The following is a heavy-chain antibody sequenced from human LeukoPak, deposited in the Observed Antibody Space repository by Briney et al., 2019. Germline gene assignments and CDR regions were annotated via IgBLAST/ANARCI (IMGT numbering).Heavy chain of an antibody. CDR1: GYSISSGYY. J-gene: IGHJ5*02. CDR3: ARYYFGSGGYDDWFDP. CDR2: IYHSGST. D-gene: IGHD3-10*01. Sequence: SETLSLTCTVSGYSISSGYYWGWIRQPPGKGLEWIGSIYHSGSTYYNPSLKSRVTISVDTSKNQFSLKLSSVTAADTAVYYCARYYFGSGGYDDWFDPWGQGTLVTVSS. V-gene: IGHV4-38-2*02.